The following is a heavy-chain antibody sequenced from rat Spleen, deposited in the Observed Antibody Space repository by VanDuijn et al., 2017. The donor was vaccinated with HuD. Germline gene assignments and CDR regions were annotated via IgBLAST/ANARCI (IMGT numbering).Heavy chain of an antibody. D-gene: IGHD1-7*01. J-gene: IGHJ1*01. CDR2: IWTGGDT. CDR1: GFSLTTYN. CDR3: ARGGNGPKDYYFDF. V-gene: IGHV2-30*01. Sequence: QVQLKESGPGLVQPSQTLSLTCTVSGFSLTTYNVHWIRQPTGKGLEWMGMIWTGGDTDYNSVHKSRLSISRDTSKSQVFLKMNSLQNEDIATYYCARGGNGPKDYYFDFWGPGTMVTVSS.